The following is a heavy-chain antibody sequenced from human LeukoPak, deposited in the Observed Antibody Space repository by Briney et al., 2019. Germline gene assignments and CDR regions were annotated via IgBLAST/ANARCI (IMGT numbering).Heavy chain of an antibody. V-gene: IGHV3-7*01. J-gene: IGHJ5*02. CDR3: AREDDITMIVANP. CDR2: IKQDGSEK. D-gene: IGHD3-22*01. CDR1: GFTFSSYW. Sequence: GGSLRLSCAASGFTFSSYWMSWVRQAPGKGLEWVANIKQDGSEKYYVDSVKGRFTISRDNAKNSLYLQMNSLRAEDTAVYYCAREDDITMIVANPWGQGTLVTVSS.